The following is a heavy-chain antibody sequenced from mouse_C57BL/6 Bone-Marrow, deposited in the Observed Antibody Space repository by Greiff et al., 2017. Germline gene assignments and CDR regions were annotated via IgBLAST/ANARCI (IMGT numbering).Heavy chain of an antibody. D-gene: IGHD1-1*01. CDR2: ISYDGSN. V-gene: IGHV3-6*01. CDR1: GYSITSGYY. CDR3: ARADYYGSSLFAY. Sequence: EVKLQESGPGLVKPSQSLSLTCSVTGYSITSGYYWNWIRQFPGNKLEWMGYISYDGSNNYNPSLKNRISITRDTSKNQFFLKLNSVTTEDTATYYCARADYYGSSLFAYWGQGTLVTVSA. J-gene: IGHJ3*01.